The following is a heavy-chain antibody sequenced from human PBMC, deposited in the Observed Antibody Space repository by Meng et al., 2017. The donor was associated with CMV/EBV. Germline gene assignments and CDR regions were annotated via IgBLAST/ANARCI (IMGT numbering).Heavy chain of an antibody. CDR1: GFTFSNYE. J-gene: IGHJ4*02. CDR3: ARVGRWGGY. D-gene: IGHD4-23*01. Sequence: GGPLRLSCTASGFTFSNYEMNWVRQAPGKGLEWVSYISPTGSTTYYADSMKGRFTISRDNAKNSLYLQINSLREEDTAVYYCARVGRWGGYWGQGTLVTVSS. V-gene: IGHV3-48*03. CDR2: ISPTGSTT.